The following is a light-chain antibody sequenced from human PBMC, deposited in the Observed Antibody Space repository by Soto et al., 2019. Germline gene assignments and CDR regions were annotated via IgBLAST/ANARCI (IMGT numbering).Light chain of an antibody. CDR2: EVS. Sequence: QSVLTQPASVSGSPGQSITISCTGTSSDVGGYRFASWYQHHPGEAPKLIIYEVSNRPSGVSSRFSGSKSGNTASLTISGLQAEDESLYYCSSKSSGSTPMLFGGGTKLTVL. CDR3: SSKSSGSTPML. V-gene: IGLV2-14*01. J-gene: IGLJ3*02. CDR1: SSDVGGYRF.